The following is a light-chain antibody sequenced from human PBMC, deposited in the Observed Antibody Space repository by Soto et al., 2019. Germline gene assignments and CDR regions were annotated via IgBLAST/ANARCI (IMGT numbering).Light chain of an antibody. V-gene: IGKV1-9*01. CDR3: QQYDTYSRT. J-gene: IGKJ1*01. Sequence: IQLTQSPSSLSASVGDRVTITCRASQGISSYLGWYQQKPGKAPNLLIYDASTLHSGVPSRFSGGGSGTDFTLTISSLQPDDFATYYCQQYDTYSRTFGQGTKVDIK. CDR1: QGISSY. CDR2: DAS.